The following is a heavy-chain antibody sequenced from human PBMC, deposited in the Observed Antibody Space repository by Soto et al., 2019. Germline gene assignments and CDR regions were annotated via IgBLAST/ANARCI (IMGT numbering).Heavy chain of an antibody. J-gene: IGHJ5*02. D-gene: IGHD2-15*01. Sequence: SETLSLTCAVYGGSFSCYHWSWIRQPPGKGLEWIGEINHSGSTNYNPSLKSRVTISVDTSKNQFSLKLSSVTAADTAVYYCARMGVVVAATHWFDPWGQGTLVTVSS. CDR1: GGSFSCYH. CDR2: INHSGST. CDR3: ARMGVVVAATHWFDP. V-gene: IGHV4-34*01.